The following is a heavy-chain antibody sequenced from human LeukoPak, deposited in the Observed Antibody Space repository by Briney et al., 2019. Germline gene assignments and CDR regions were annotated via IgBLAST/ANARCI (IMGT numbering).Heavy chain of an antibody. V-gene: IGHV1-46*01. CDR3: ARPLFCAFDNCGYWLDP. CDR2: INPNGDAT. D-gene: IGHD1-20*01. Sequence: ATVKLSCKSSGYTFTKYLIHWVRQAPGQGHERVGTINPNGDATNYAPRLQGRLTLTQDTSTSTVYMELRGLTPDDTAVYYCARPLFCAFDNCGYWLDPWGPGTLVTVSS. CDR1: GYTFTKYL. J-gene: IGHJ5*02.